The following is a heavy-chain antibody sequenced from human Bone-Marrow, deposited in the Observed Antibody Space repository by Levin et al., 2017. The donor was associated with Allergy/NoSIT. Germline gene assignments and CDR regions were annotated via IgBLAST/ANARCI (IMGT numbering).Heavy chain of an antibody. CDR3: AKILFGRATDAFEI. CDR2: ISASGGNT. CDR1: GFSISTYA. Sequence: GGSLRLSCTASGFSISTYAMSWVRKAPGRGLERGSAISASGGNTYYEDSVRGRFTISRVNSKNTVYLQMNSLRAEDTARYYCAKILFGRATDAFEIWGQGTMVTVSS. D-gene: IGHD3-16*01. J-gene: IGHJ3*02. V-gene: IGHV3-23*01.